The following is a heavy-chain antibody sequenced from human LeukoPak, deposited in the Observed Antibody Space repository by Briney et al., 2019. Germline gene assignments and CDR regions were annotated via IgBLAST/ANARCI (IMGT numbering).Heavy chain of an antibody. CDR1: GYTLTELS. CDR2: FDPEDGET. Sequence: GASVKVSCKVSGYTLTELSMHWVRQAPGKGLEWMGGFDPEDGETIYAQKFRGRVTMTEDTSTDTAYMELSSLRSEDTAVYYCATDSDCSGGSCYSSPFDYWGQGTLVTVSS. J-gene: IGHJ4*02. D-gene: IGHD2-15*01. V-gene: IGHV1-24*01. CDR3: ATDSDCSGGSCYSSPFDY.